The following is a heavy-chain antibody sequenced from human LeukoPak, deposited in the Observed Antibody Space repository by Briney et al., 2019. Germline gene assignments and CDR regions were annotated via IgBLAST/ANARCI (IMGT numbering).Heavy chain of an antibody. CDR3: ARGCCGYVSPGDY. V-gene: IGHV4-59*01. CDR1: GGSFSGYY. D-gene: IGHD3-16*01. J-gene: IGHJ4*02. CDR2: INYSGST. Sequence: SETLSLTCAVYGGSFSGYYWSWVRQPPGRGLEWVGCINYSGSTKYNPSLKSRVTISVDTSNSQISLRLSSVTAADTAIYYCARGCCGYVSPGDYRGRGTLVTVSS.